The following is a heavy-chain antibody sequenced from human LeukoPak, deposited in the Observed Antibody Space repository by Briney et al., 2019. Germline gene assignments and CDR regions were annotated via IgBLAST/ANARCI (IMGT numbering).Heavy chain of an antibody. CDR3: ARDWPKKGYAFDI. D-gene: IGHD2-21*01. V-gene: IGHV3-66*02. CDR2: IYSGGST. J-gene: IGHJ3*02. Sequence: GGSLRLSCAASGFTVSSNYMSWVRQAPGKGLEWVSVIYSGGSTYYADSVKGRFTISRDNSKNTLYLQMSSLRAEDTAVYYCARDWPKKGYAFDIWGQGTMVTVSS. CDR1: GFTVSSNY.